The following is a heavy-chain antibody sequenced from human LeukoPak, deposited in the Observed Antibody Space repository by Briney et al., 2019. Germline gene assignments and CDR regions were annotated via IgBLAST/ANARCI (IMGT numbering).Heavy chain of an antibody. J-gene: IGHJ3*02. CDR3: ARAPRAAGTRGERRRGAFDI. CDR1: GGSFSGYY. D-gene: IGHD1-1*01. V-gene: IGHV4-34*01. Sequence: SETLSLTCAVYGGSFSGYYWSWIRQPPGKGLEWIGEINHSGSTNYNPSLKSRVTISVDTSKNQFSLKLSPVTAADTAVYYCARAPRAAGTRGERRRGAFDIWGQGTMVTVSS. CDR2: INHSGST.